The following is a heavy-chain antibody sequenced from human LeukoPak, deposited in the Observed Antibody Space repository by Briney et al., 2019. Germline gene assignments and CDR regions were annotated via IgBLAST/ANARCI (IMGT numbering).Heavy chain of an antibody. CDR2: ISGSGGST. J-gene: IGHJ4*02. CDR3: AKVGWKQQLVFLDY. CDR1: GFTFSSYA. D-gene: IGHD6-13*01. V-gene: IGHV3-23*01. Sequence: GGSLRLSCAASGFTFSSYAMSWVRQAPGKGLEWVSAISGSGGSTYYADSVKGRFTISRDNSKNTLYLQMNSLRAEDTAVYYCAKVGWKQQLVFLDYWGQGTLVTVSS.